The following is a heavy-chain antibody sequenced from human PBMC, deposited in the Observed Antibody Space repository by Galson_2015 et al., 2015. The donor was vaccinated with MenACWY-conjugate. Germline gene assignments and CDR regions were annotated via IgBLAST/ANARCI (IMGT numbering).Heavy chain of an antibody. J-gene: IGHJ4*02. D-gene: IGHD3-9*01. CDR3: AKDLVKNYEMLTGYFSD. V-gene: IGHV3-23*01. CDR2: ISTIPGIT. CDR1: GFTFSNYA. Sequence: SLRLSCAASGFTFSNYAMTWVRQTPGKGLEWVSTISTIPGITYYADSVKGRFAIPRDNSKNTLYLQMNSLRAEDTAAYYCAKDLVKNYEMLTGYFSDWGQGTLVTVSS.